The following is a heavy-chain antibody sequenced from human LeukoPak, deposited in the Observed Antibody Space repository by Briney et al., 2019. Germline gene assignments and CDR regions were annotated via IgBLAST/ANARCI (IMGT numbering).Heavy chain of an antibody. CDR3: ARDLLGWELHYFDY. D-gene: IGHD1-26*01. Sequence: GGSLRLSCAASEFTFSSYWMSWVRQAPGKGLEWVANINQDGGEKYYVDSVKGRFTISRDNAKNSLYLQMNSLRAEDTAVYYCARDLLGWELHYFDYWGQGTLVTVSS. CDR1: EFTFSSYW. V-gene: IGHV3-7*01. CDR2: INQDGGEK. J-gene: IGHJ4*02.